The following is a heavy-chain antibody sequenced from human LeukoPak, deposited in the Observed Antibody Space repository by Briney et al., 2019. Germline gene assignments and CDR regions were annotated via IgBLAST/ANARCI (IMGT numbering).Heavy chain of an antibody. CDR2: ISYDGSNK. V-gene: IGHV3-30-3*01. D-gene: IGHD3-22*01. CDR1: GFTLSSYA. J-gene: IGHJ4*02. Sequence: TGGSLRLSCAASGFTLSSYAMHWVRQAPGKGLEWVAVISYDGSNKYYADSVKGRFTISRDNSKNTLYLQMNSLRAEDTAVYYCARGRWAVVTPGGYFDYWGQGTLVTVSS. CDR3: ARGRWAVVTPGGYFDY.